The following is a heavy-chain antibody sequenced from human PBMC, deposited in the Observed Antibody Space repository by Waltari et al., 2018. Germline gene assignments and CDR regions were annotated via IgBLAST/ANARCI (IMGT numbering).Heavy chain of an antibody. Sequence: QVHLVQSGAEVKKSGASVKVSCKASGYSFGGYYLYWVRQAPGQGLEWMGWINPTNGVTNYAQKFQGRGSKTRDTSINSVYMDLSRLRSDDTAVYFCARGLGGSSPFDYWGRGTLVTVSS. D-gene: IGHD3-16*01. V-gene: IGHV1-2*02. J-gene: IGHJ4*02. CDR3: ARGLGGSSPFDY. CDR2: INPTNGVT. CDR1: GYSFGGYY.